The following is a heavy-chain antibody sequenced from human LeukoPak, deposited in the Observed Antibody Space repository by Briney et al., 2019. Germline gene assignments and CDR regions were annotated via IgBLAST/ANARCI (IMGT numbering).Heavy chain of an antibody. Sequence: SQTLPLTCTVSGGSISSGTYYWNWIRQPAGKGLEWIGRIYTSGSTNYNPSLKSRVTISVDTSKNQFSLKLSSVTAADTAVYYCARSRYYYDSSGYPHVGKFDYWGQGTLVTVSS. D-gene: IGHD3-22*01. J-gene: IGHJ4*02. CDR2: IYTSGST. CDR1: GGSISSGTYY. V-gene: IGHV4-61*02. CDR3: ARSRYYYDSSGYPHVGKFDY.